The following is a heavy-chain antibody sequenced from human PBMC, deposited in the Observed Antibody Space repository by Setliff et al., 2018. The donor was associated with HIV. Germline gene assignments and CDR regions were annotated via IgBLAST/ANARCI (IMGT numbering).Heavy chain of an antibody. V-gene: IGHV3-43*01. CDR1: GFTFDDYT. J-gene: IGHJ3*02. CDR3: VKDTLIGWNDPDLFAFDI. D-gene: IGHD1-1*01. Sequence: PRGSLRLSCAASGFTFDDYTMHWVRQAPGKGLEWVSLISWDGVNKYYADSLKGRFTISRDNSKSSLYLQMTSLRTEDTALYYCVKDTLIGWNDPDLFAFDIWGQGTMVTVSS. CDR2: ISWDGVNK.